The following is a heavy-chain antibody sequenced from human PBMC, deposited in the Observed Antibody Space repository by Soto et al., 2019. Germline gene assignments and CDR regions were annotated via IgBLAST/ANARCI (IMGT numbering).Heavy chain of an antibody. D-gene: IGHD3-16*02. CDR3: ARLGMITFGGVIGTYYYYGMDV. Sequence: SETLSLTCAVSGGSISSSNWWSWVRQPPGKGLEWIGEIYHSGSTNYNPSLKSRVTISVDKSKNQFSLKLSSVAAADTAVYYCARLGMITFGGVIGTYYYYGMDVWGQGTTVTVSS. J-gene: IGHJ6*02. CDR2: IYHSGST. V-gene: IGHV4-4*02. CDR1: GGSISSSNW.